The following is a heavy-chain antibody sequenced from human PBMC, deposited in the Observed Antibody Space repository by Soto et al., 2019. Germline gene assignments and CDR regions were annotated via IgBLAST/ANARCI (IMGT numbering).Heavy chain of an antibody. J-gene: IGHJ6*03. CDR2: ISADNGNT. D-gene: IGHD2-15*01. CDR3: ARVYCTGGSTYSYYYYYMDV. V-gene: IGHV1-18*01. Sequence: ASVKVSCKASGYSFTNYARSWVRQASGQGLEWMGWISADNGNTNYAQKLQGRVTITRDTSTTTVYMQLRSLRSEDTAVYYCARVYCTGGSTYSYYYYYMDVWGQGTLVTVSS. CDR1: GYSFTNYA.